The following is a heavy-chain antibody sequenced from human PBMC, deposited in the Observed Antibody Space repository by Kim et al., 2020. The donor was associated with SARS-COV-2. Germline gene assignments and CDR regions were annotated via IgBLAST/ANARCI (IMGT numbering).Heavy chain of an antibody. J-gene: IGHJ4*02. CDR3: VTTEVAAAEKYYFDD. CDR1: VYRTKYC. CDR2: ISPGGSDI. D-gene: IGHD2-2*01. Sequence: GESLQISCKGSVYRTKYCVGLVRQMPGKALEWLGFISPGGSDIRYSPIFHGQITISADRSISTTYLRWSYLKAKDTAMYYWVTTEVAAAEKYYFDDWGKGTLVTVS. V-gene: IGHV5-51*06.